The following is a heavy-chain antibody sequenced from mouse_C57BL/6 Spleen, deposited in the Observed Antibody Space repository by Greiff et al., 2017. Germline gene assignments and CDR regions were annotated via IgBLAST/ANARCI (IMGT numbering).Heavy chain of an antibody. CDR2: IDPSDSYT. Sequence: QVQLQQSGPELVKPGASVKLSCKASGYTFTSYWMQWVKQRPGQGLEWIGEIDPSDSYTNYNQKFKGKATLTVDTSSSTAYMQLSSLTSEDSAVYYCARKDGNYLYAMDYWGQGTSVTVSS. D-gene: IGHD2-1*01. CDR1: GYTFTSYW. CDR3: ARKDGNYLYAMDY. J-gene: IGHJ4*01. V-gene: IGHV1-50*01.